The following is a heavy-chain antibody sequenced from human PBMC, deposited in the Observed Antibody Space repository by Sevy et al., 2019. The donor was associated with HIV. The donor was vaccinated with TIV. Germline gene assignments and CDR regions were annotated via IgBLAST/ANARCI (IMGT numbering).Heavy chain of an antibody. D-gene: IGHD6-13*01. CDR1: GVTFSGYA. Sequence: ASVKVSCKASGVTFSGYAINWVRQTPGQGLEWMGWIVPSFDLSKYAQKFQGRVTFTADESTDTAYMKLSSLRSDDTAVYYCARPQRPSGYSSSGDAFDVWGQGTMVTDSS. CDR3: ARPQRPSGYSSSGDAFDV. J-gene: IGHJ3*01. CDR2: IVPSFDLS. V-gene: IGHV1-69*13.